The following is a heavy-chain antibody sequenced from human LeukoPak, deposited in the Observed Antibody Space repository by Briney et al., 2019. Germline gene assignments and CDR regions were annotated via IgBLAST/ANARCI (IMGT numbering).Heavy chain of an antibody. J-gene: IGHJ4*02. V-gene: IGHV3-23*01. Sequence: GGSLRLSCGASGFTFSTYAMSWVRQTPEKGLEWVSAISGSGGSTYYADSVKGRFTISRDNSKNTLYLQMNSLRAEDTAVYYCAKDRGFGEYFSFFYWGQGTLVTVSS. CDR1: GFTFSTYA. CDR2: ISGSGGST. CDR3: AKDRGFGEYFSFFY. D-gene: IGHD3-10*01.